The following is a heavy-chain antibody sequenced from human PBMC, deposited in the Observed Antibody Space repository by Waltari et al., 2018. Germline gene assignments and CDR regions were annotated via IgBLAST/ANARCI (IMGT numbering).Heavy chain of an antibody. CDR2: IYYSGST. CDR3: AGHLSWSGYLFDY. CDR1: GGSISSSSYY. J-gene: IGHJ4*02. D-gene: IGHD3-3*01. Sequence: QLQLQESGPGLVKPSETLSLTCTVSGGSISSSSYYWGWIRQPPGKGLEWIGSIYYSGSTYYNPSLKSRVTISVDTSKYQFSLKLSSVTAADTAVYYCAGHLSWSGYLFDYWGQGTLVTVSS. V-gene: IGHV4-39*01.